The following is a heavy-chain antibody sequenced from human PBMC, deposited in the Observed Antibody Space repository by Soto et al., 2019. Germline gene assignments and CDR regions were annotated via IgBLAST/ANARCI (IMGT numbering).Heavy chain of an antibody. CDR1: GGSISSYY. CDR3: ARADYYDSSGYGYSFGFDY. V-gene: IGHV4-59*01. D-gene: IGHD3-22*01. J-gene: IGHJ4*02. Sequence: SETLSLTCTVSGGSISSYYWSWIRQPPGKGLEWIGYIYYSGSTNYNPSLKSRVTISVDTSKNQFSLKLSSVTAADTAVYYCARADYYDSSGYGYSFGFDYWGQGTLVTVSS. CDR2: IYYSGST.